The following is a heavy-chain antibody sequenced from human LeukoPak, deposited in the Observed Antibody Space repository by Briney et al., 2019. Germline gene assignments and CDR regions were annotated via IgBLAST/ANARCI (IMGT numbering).Heavy chain of an antibody. CDR3: PRGARIVVVPVNWFDP. V-gene: IGHV4-30-4*01. Sequence: TSETLSLTCTVSGGSISSGDYYWSWIRQPPGKGLEWIGYIYYSGSTYYNPSLKSRVTISVDTSKNQFSLKLSSVTAADTAVYYCPRGARIVVVPVNWFDPGGQETLVTVSS. CDR1: GGSISSGDYY. D-gene: IGHD2-2*01. CDR2: IYYSGST. J-gene: IGHJ5*02.